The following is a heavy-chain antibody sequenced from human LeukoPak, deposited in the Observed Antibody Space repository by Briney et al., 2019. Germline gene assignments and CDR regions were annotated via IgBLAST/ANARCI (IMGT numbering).Heavy chain of an antibody. V-gene: IGHV3-7*01. CDR1: GSTFSNYW. CDR2: IHQHGNEK. CDR3: ATLNGPLFEY. Sequence: PGGSLRLSCAASGSTFSNYWMSWVRQAPGKGLEWVASIHQHGNEKYFVDSVRGRFTISRDNAKNSLYLQMSSLRAEDTAVYYRATLNGPLFEYWGQGTLVTVSS. D-gene: IGHD2-8*01. J-gene: IGHJ4*02.